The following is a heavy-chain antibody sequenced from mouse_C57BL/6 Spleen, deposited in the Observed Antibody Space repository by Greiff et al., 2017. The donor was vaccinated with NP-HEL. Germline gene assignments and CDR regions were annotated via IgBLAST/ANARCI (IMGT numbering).Heavy chain of an antibody. V-gene: IGHV1-54*01. CDR3: ARGSYYGYWAY. CDR1: GYAFTNYL. J-gene: IGHJ3*01. D-gene: IGHD2-2*01. Sequence: QVQLKQSGAELVRPGTSVKVSCKASGYAFTNYLIEWVKQRPGQGLEWIGVINPGSGGTNYNEKFKGKATLTADKSSSTAYMQLSSLTSEDSAVYFCARGSYYGYWAYWGQGTLVTVSA. CDR2: INPGSGGT.